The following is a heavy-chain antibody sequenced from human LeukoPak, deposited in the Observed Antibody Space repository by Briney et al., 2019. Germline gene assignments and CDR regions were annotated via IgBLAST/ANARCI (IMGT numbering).Heavy chain of an antibody. V-gene: IGHV4-59*01. CDR3: ARGGPIPLDY. CDR2: IYYSGST. Sequence: SQTLSLTCTVSGGSISSYYWSWIRQPPGKGLEWIGYIYYSGSTNYNPSLKSRVTISVDTSKNQFSLKLSSVTAADTAVYYCARGGPIPLDYWGQGTLVTVSS. CDR1: GGSISSYY. J-gene: IGHJ4*02.